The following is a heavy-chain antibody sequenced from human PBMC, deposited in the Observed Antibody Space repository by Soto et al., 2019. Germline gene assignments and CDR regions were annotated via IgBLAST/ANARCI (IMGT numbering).Heavy chain of an antibody. V-gene: IGHV1-18*01. J-gene: IGHJ6*02. Sequence: QVQLVQSGAEVKKPGASVKVSCKASGYTFTRSGISWVRQAPGQGPEWMGWLSSYNGDTKYTQTFQGRVTMTTDTSTSTAYMKLRSLRSDDTAAYYCAREGVAPYYYYGMDVWGQGTPVTVSS. CDR2: LSSYNGDT. D-gene: IGHD5-12*01. CDR3: AREGVAPYYYYGMDV. CDR1: GYTFTRSG.